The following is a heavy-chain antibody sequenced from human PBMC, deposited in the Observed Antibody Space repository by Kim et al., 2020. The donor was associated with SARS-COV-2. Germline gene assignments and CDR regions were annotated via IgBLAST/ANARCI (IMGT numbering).Heavy chain of an antibody. CDR1: GGSFNAYY. CDR2: INHSGRP. V-gene: IGHV4-34*01. Sequence: SETLSLTCAVNGGSFNAYYWSWIRQPPGKGLEWIGEINHSGRPNSNPSLKSRFFISVDTSKNQFSLKLSPVTAADTAVYYCAGGQDVDSGRYGGMDVWGQGTTVTVSS. J-gene: IGHJ6*02. D-gene: IGHD3-10*01. CDR3: AGGQDVDSGRYGGMDV.